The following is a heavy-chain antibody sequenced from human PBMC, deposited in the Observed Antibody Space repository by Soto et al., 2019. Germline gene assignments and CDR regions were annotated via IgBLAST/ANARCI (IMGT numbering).Heavy chain of an antibody. CDR3: ARHYYDGSGLYY. D-gene: IGHD3-22*01. CDR2: LDYSGGT. V-gene: IGHV4-39*01. J-gene: IGHJ4*02. CDR1: GGSISSTSYH. Sequence: PSETLSLTCTVSGGSISSTSYHWVWIRQPPGKGLEWIGSLDYSGGTFYNPSLKSRVTISADTSKNQFSLKVNSVTAADTAVYYCARHYYDGSGLYYWGQGTLVTVSS.